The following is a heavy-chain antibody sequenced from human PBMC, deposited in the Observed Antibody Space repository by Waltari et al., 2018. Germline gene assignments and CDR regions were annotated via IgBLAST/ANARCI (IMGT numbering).Heavy chain of an antibody. V-gene: IGHV1-24*01. CDR3: ATGFPNHTKGYYYGMDV. D-gene: IGHD2-21*01. Sequence: QVQLVQSGAEVKKPGASVKVSCKVSGYTLPELSIPWVRQAPGKGLEWMGGFDPEDGETIYAQKFQGRVTMTEDTSTDTAYMELSSLRSEDTAVYYCATGFPNHTKGYYYGMDVWGQGTTVTVSS. CDR1: GYTLPELS. J-gene: IGHJ6*02. CDR2: FDPEDGET.